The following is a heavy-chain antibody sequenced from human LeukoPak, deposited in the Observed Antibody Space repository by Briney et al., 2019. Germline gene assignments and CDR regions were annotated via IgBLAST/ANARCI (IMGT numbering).Heavy chain of an antibody. Sequence: SETLSLTCTVSGGSISSYYWSWIRQPPGKGLEWIGYIYYSGSTNYNPSLKSRVTISVDTSKNQFSLKLSSVTAADTAVYYYARHISSGSPSFDYWGQGTLVTVSS. CDR2: IYYSGST. J-gene: IGHJ4*02. V-gene: IGHV4-59*08. CDR3: ARHISSGSPSFDY. CDR1: GGSISSYY. D-gene: IGHD1-26*01.